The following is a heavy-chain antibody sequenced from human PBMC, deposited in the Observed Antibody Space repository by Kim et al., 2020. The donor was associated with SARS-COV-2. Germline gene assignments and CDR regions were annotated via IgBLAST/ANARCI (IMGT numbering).Heavy chain of an antibody. CDR1: GYTFTSYG. V-gene: IGHV1-18*01. D-gene: IGHD3-10*01. CDR3: AREWDDGSGPPYYFDY. CDR2: ISAYNGNT. Sequence: ASVKVSCKASGYTFTSYGISWVRQAPGQGLEWMGWISAYNGNTNYAQKLQGRVTMTTDTSTSTAYMELRSLRSDDTAVYYCAREWDDGSGPPYYFDYWGQGTLVTVSS. J-gene: IGHJ4*02.